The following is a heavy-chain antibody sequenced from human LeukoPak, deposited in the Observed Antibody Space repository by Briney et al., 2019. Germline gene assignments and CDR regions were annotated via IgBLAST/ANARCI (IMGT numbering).Heavy chain of an antibody. V-gene: IGHV3-30-3*02. CDR3: VKWSSSGYGSYFDH. J-gene: IGHJ4*02. D-gene: IGHD3-22*01. Sequence: GGSLRLSCAASGFTFSSYAMHWVRQAPGKGLEWVAVISYDGSNKYYADSVKGRFTISRDNSKNTVYLQMNSLRAGDTAVYYCVKWSSSGYGSYFDHWGQGTLVTVSS. CDR2: ISYDGSNK. CDR1: GFTFSSYA.